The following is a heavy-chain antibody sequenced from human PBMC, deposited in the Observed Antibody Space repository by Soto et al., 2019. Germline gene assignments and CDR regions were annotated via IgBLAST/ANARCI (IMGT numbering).Heavy chain of an antibody. Sequence: GGSLRLSCAASGFTFSSYAMSWVRQAPGKGLEWVSAISGSGGSTYYADSVKGRFTISRDNSKNTLYLQMNSLRAEDTAVYYWATMVFLGPSLSAYWGQGTLVPVSS. CDR1: GFTFSSYA. J-gene: IGHJ4*02. V-gene: IGHV3-23*01. CDR3: ATMVFLGPSLSAY. CDR2: ISGSGGST. D-gene: IGHD3-3*01.